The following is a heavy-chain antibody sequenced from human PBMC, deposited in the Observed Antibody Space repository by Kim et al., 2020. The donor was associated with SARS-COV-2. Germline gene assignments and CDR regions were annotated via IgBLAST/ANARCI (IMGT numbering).Heavy chain of an antibody. CDR1: GFTFSSYG. V-gene: IGHV3-30*03. J-gene: IGHJ4*02. D-gene: IGHD2-2*01. CDR2: ISYDGSNK. CDR3: ARNGGIRTRGWVPAAVAHPAY. Sequence: GGSLRLSCAASGFTFSSYGMHWVRQAPGKGLEWVAVISYDGSNKYYADSVKGRFTISRDNSKNTLYLQMNSLRAEDTAVYYCARNGGIRTRGWVPAAVAHPAYWGQGTLVTVSS.